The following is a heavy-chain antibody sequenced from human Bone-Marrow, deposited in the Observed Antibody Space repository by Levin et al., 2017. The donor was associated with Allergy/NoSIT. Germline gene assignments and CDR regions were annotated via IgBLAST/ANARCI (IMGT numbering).Heavy chain of an antibody. CDR2: IRGSGGST. V-gene: IGHV3-23*01. CDR3: AKDVRGYCSGGSCPELDGWFDP. J-gene: IGHJ5*02. Sequence: GESLKISCAASGFTFSTYAMSWVRQAPGKGLEWVSAIRGSGGSTYYADSVKGRFTISRDNSKNTLYLQMNSLRAEDTAVYYCAKDVRGYCSGGSCPELDGWFDPWGQGTLVTVSS. CDR1: GFTFSTYA. D-gene: IGHD2-15*01.